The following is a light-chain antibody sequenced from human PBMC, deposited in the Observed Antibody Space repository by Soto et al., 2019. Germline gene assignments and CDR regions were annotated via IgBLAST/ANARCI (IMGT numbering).Light chain of an antibody. V-gene: IGKV1-5*01. J-gene: IGKJ5*01. CDR1: QIISSW. CDR3: QQYYSYPGIT. CDR2: AAS. Sequence: DIQMTQSPSTLSASVGDRVIITCRASQIISSWLAWYQQKPGKAPKLLIYAASTLQSGVPSRFSGSGSGTDFTLTISCLQSEDFATYYCQQYYSYPGITFGQGTRLEIK.